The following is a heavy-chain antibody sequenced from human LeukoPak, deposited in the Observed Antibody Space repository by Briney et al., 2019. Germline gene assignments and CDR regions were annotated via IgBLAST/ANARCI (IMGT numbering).Heavy chain of an antibody. CDR1: GGSFSGYY. V-gene: IGHV4-31*11. CDR2: IYYSGST. J-gene: IGHJ4*02. D-gene: IGHD3-10*01. Sequence: SETLSLTCAVYGGSFSGYYWSWIRQHPGKGLEWIGYIYYSGSTYYNPSLKSRVTISVDTSKNQFSLKLSSVTAADTAVYYCARFITMVRGVIIMVFDYWGQGTLVTVSS. CDR3: ARFITMVRGVIIMVFDY.